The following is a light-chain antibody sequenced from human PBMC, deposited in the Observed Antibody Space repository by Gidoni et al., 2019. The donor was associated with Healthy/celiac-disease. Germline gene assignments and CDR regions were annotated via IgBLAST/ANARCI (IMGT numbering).Light chain of an antibody. J-gene: IGKJ4*01. CDR3: QQSYSTPLT. V-gene: IGKV1-39*01. Sequence: KRTQSQSSLSASVGGRVAITCRASQSISIYLNWYQQKPGKAPKLLISSASSSQAGVPSWFRGSGSGTDFTRTIISLLPEDFATYFCQQSYSTPLTFGGXTKVEIK. CDR1: QSISIY. CDR2: SAS.